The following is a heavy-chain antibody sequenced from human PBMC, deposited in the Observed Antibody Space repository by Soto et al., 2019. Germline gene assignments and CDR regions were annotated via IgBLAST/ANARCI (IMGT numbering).Heavy chain of an antibody. V-gene: IGHV4-34*01. CDR2: VNHSGAT. CDR3: ARMWRGYNSY. J-gene: IGHJ4*02. D-gene: IGHD6-25*01. Sequence: PSETLSLTCAVYGGSFSGFYWSWIRQPPGKGLEWIGEVNHSGATNYNPSVNSRVTISVDTSKNQFSLKLSSVTAADTAVYYCARMWRGYNSYWSQGSLVTVSS. CDR1: GGSFSGFY.